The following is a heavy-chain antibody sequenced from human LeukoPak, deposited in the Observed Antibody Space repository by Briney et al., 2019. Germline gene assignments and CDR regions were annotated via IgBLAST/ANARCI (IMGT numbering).Heavy chain of an antibody. CDR1: GGSISSSSYY. J-gene: IGHJ4*02. CDR3: AGTYYYDSSGYFAIDY. Sequence: PSETLSLTSTVSGGSISSSSYYWGWIRQPPGKGLEWIGSIYYSGSTYYNPSLKSRVTISVDTSKNQFSLKLSSVTAADTAVYYCAGTYYYDSSGYFAIDYWGQGTLVTVSS. V-gene: IGHV4-39*01. CDR2: IYYSGST. D-gene: IGHD3-22*01.